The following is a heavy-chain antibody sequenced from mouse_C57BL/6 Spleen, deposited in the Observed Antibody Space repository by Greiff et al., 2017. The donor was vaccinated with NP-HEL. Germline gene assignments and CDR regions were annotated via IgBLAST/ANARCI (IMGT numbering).Heavy chain of an antibody. CDR3: ARPTVVATDWFAY. Sequence: EVHLVESGGDLVKPGGSLKLSCAASGFTFSSYGMSWVRQTPDKRLEWVATISSGGSYTYYPDSVKGRFTISRDNAKNTLYLQMSSLKSEDTAMYYCARPTVVATDWFAYWGQGTLVTVSA. V-gene: IGHV5-6*01. J-gene: IGHJ3*01. CDR1: GFTFSSYG. CDR2: ISSGGSYT. D-gene: IGHD1-1*01.